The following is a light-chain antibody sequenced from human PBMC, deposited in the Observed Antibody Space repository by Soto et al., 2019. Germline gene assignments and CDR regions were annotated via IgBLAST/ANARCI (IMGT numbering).Light chain of an antibody. V-gene: IGKV3-20*01. J-gene: IGKJ1*01. CDR1: QSLSNTF. CDR3: HQYAYSPRT. CDR2: GVF. Sequence: TVYTESPRTLSLSPGERATLSCRASQSLSNTFLSWYQQKPGQAPRLLIYGVFSRATGIPDRFSGSGSGTDFTLTISRLEPEDSAVYFCHQYAYSPRTFGEGTKVDI.